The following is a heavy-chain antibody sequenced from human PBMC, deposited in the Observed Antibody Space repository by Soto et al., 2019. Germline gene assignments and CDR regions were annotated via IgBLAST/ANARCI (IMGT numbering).Heavy chain of an antibody. D-gene: IGHD2-2*01. J-gene: IGHJ6*02. CDR2: IRSKANSYAT. Sequence: PGGSLRLACAGSGFTFSGSAMHWLRQASGEGLEWVGRIRSKANSYATAYAASVKGRFTISRDDSKNTAYLQMNSLKTEDTAVYYCTRPGGYCSSTSCHYVGMDVWGQGTTVTVSS. CDR1: GFTFSGSA. V-gene: IGHV3-73*01. CDR3: TRPGGYCSSTSCHYVGMDV.